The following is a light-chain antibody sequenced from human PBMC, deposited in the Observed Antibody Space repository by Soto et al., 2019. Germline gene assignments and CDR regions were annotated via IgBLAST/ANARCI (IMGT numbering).Light chain of an antibody. CDR2: GAS. CDR3: QQYGSSHLS. V-gene: IGKV3-20*01. Sequence: EIVLTQSPGTLSLSPGERATLSCRASQSVSSSYLAWYQQKPGQAPRLLIYGASSRATGIPDRFSGSGSGTDFTLTISRLEPEDFEVYYCQQYGSSHLSSGRGTKADI. CDR1: QSVSSSY. J-gene: IGKJ4*01.